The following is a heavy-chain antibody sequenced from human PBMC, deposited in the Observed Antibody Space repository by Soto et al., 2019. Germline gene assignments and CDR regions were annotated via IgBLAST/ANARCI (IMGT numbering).Heavy chain of an antibody. CDR3: ARGPHGGYWSGGSCYSRIDY. CDR1: GGTFSSYA. CDR2: IIPIFGTA. Sequence: QVQLVQSGAEVKKPGSSVKVSCKASGGTFSSYAISWVRQAPGQGLEWMGGIIPIFGTANYAQKFQGRVTLTADESKSTAYMELSSVSSEDTAVYYCARGPHGGYWSGGSCYSRIDYWGQGTLVTVSS. V-gene: IGHV1-69*01. D-gene: IGHD2-15*01. J-gene: IGHJ4*02.